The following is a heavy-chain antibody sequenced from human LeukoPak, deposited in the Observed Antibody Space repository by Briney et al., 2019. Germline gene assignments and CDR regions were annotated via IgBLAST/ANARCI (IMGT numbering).Heavy chain of an antibody. D-gene: IGHD3-9*01. CDR2: IKQDGSEK. V-gene: IGHV3-7*01. CDR1: GFTFSSYW. CDR3: ASRRGFDWLLHFDY. Sequence: GESLKISCAASGFTFSSYWMSWVRQAPGKGLEWVANIKQDGSEKYYVDSVKGRFTISRDNAKNSLYLQMNSLRAEDTAVYYCASRRGFDWLLHFDYWGQGTLVTVSS. J-gene: IGHJ4*02.